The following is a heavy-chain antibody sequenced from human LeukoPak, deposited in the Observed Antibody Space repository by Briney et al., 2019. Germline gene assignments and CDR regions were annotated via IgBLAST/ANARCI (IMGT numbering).Heavy chain of an antibody. D-gene: IGHD6-19*01. V-gene: IGHV3-30*02. J-gene: IGHJ4*02. CDR3: AKDPSGTGWYVDD. CDR2: IRYDGKNQ. CDR1: GFTFNSYG. Sequence: GGSLRLSCAAAGFTFNSYGMHWARQAPGKGLEWVAYIRYDGKNQYYADSVKGRFTISRDNSKNMLYLQMSSLRAEDTAVFYCAKDPSGTGWYVDDWGQGTLLTVSS.